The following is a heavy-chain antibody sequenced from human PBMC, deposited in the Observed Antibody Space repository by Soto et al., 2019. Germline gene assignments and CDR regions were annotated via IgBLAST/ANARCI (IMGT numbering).Heavy chain of an antibody. Sequence: GASVKLCCKASGYTFTSYAMHWVRQGAGQRLEWMGWINAGNCNTKYSQKFQGRVTITRDTSASTAYMELSSLRVDDSAVYYCTGAESPDTAYFSLDWGQGTLVTVSS. D-gene: IGHD7-27*01. CDR1: GYTFTSYA. CDR3: TGAESPDTAYFSLD. V-gene: IGHV1-3*01. CDR2: INAGNCNT. J-gene: IGHJ4*02.